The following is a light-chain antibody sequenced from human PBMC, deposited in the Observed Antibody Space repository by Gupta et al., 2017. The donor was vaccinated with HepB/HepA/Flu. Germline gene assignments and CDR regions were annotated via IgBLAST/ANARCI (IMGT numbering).Light chain of an antibody. CDR3: QQYNNSPPWS. J-gene: IGKJ2*04. CDR1: QSVSSN. Sequence: DIVMTQPPATLSVSPGERATLSCRASQSVSSNLAWYQQKPGQAPTLLIYGASTRATSIPAWCSGSGSGAEFTLTISSRQSEDVAVYYCQQYNNSPPWSFGQGTKLEIK. V-gene: IGKV3-15*01. CDR2: GAS.